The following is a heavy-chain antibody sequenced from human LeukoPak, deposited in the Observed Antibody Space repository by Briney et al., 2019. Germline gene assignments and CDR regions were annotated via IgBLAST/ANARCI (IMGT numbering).Heavy chain of an antibody. CDR2: INHSGST. CDR1: GGSSTNYY. CDR3: ARGKGQLWSDL. Sequence: SETLSLTCAVYGGSSTNYYWSWIRQSPGKRLEWIGEINHSGSTSYNPSLKSRVIMSVDTSKSQFSLKMTSVTAADTAVYCCARGKGQLWSDLWGQGTLVTVSS. D-gene: IGHD5-18*01. J-gene: IGHJ5*02. V-gene: IGHV4-34*01.